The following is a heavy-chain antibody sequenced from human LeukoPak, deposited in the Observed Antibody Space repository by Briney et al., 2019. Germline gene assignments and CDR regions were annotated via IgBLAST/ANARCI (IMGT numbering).Heavy chain of an antibody. CDR1: GFTFSNYW. J-gene: IGHJ4*02. D-gene: IGHD4-11*01. CDR2: MRQDGSEK. V-gene: IGHV3-7*05. CDR3: ARGGVYSNLDY. Sequence: TGGSLRLSCAASGFTFSNYWMSWVRQAPGRGLEWVANMRQDGSEKYYVDSVKGRFTITRDNAKNSLSLQMNSLRAEDTAVYYCARGGVYSNLDYRGQGTLVTVSS.